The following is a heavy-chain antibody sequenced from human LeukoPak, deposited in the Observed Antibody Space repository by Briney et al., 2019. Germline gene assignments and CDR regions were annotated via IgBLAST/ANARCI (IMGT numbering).Heavy chain of an antibody. CDR2: INPNSGGT. CDR3: AREGSLGMGYYFDY. CDR1: GYTFTSYD. D-gene: IGHD7-27*01. J-gene: IGHJ4*02. V-gene: IGHV1-2*06. Sequence: ASVKVSCKASGYTFTSYDINWVRQAPGQGLEWMGRINPNSGGTNYAQKFQGRVTMTRDTSISTAYMELSRLRSDDTAVYYCAREGSLGMGYYFDYWGQGTLVTVSS.